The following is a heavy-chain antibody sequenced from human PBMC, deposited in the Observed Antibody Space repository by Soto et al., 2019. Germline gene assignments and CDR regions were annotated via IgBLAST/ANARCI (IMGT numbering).Heavy chain of an antibody. CDR1: GFTFSSYE. CDR3: ARSRVTPVDFDY. CDR2: ISSSGSTI. J-gene: IGHJ4*02. V-gene: IGHV3-48*03. D-gene: IGHD2-2*01. Sequence: PGGSLRLSCAASGFTFSSYEMNWVRQAPGKGLEWVSYISSSGSTIYYADSVKGRSTISRDNAKNSLYLQMNSLRAEDTAVYYCARSRVTPVDFDYWGQGALVTVSS.